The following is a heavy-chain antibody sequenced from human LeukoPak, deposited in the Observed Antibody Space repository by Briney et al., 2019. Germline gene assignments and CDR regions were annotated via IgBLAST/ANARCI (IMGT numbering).Heavy chain of an antibody. J-gene: IGHJ4*02. CDR1: GFTVSSNY. D-gene: IGHD3-9*01. CDR2: IYSGGST. CDR3: ARDPYYDILTGYYRDY. Sequence: PGGSLRLSCAASGFTVSSNYMSWVRQAPGKGLEWVSVIYSGGSTYYADSVKGRFTISRDNSKNTLYLQMNSLRAEDTAVYYCARDPYYDILTGYYRDYWGQGTLVTVSS. V-gene: IGHV3-66*01.